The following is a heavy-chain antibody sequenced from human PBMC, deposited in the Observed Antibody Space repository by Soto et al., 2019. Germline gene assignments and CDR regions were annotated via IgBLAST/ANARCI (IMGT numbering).Heavy chain of an antibody. CDR1: GYSFTNND. Sequence: ASVKVSCKASGYSFTNNDVSWVRQATGQGLEWMGWMNPGSGGTGYAQKFQGRVTMTRDISIATAYMELSSLRSDDTAIYYCARMATFGSLNWFDPWGQGTLVTVSS. V-gene: IGHV1-8*01. CDR3: ARMATFGSLNWFDP. D-gene: IGHD3-16*01. J-gene: IGHJ5*02. CDR2: MNPGSGGT.